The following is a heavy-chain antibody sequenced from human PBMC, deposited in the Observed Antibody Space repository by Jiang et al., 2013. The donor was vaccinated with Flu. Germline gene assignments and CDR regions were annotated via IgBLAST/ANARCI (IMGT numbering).Heavy chain of an antibody. V-gene: IGHV5-51*01. CDR2: IYPGDSDT. Sequence: ISCKGSGYSFTNYWIVWVRQMPGKGLEWMGLIYPGDSDTRYSPSFQGQVTISADTSISTAYLQWSSLKASDTAMYFCTRLRKSEGVTDPWGQGTLVTVST. CDR3: TRLRKSEGVTDP. J-gene: IGHJ5*02. D-gene: IGHD3-16*01. CDR1: GYSFTNYW.